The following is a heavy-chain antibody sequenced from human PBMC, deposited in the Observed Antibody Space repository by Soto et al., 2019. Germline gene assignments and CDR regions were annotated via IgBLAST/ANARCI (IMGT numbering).Heavy chain of an antibody. Sequence: KTPGKGLEWMGTFDPEIGETVYAQKFRGRVTMTEDTSTDTAYMELSSLRSEDTAVYYCATYLSRYCLGTTCYAGLDHWCQGTLVNVSS. D-gene: IGHD2-2*01. J-gene: IGHJ4*02. V-gene: IGHV1-24*01. CDR3: ATYLSRYCLGTTCYAGLDH. CDR2: FDPEIGET.